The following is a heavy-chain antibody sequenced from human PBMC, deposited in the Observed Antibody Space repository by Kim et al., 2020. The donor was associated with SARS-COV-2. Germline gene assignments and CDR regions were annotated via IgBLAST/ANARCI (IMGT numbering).Heavy chain of an antibody. CDR3: ARVGPILYDSSGWERLNWFDP. CDR1: GFTFSSYE. CDR2: ISSSGSTI. Sequence: GGSLRLSCAASGFTFSSYEMNWVRQAPGKGLEWVSYISSSGSTIYYADSVKGRFTISRDNAKNSLYLQMNSLRAEDTAVYYCARVGPILYDSSGWERLNWFDPWGQGTLVTVSS. V-gene: IGHV3-48*03. J-gene: IGHJ5*02. D-gene: IGHD3-22*01.